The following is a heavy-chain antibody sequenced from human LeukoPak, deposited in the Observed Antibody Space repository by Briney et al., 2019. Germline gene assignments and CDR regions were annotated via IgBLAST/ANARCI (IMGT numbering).Heavy chain of an antibody. CDR3: ARNRYGYGSGGYSPEHFHH. D-gene: IGHD6-19*01. CDR2: NRYDGSNK. Sequence: PGGSLRLSCAASAFTFSSYGMHWVRQAPGKGLEWVAFNRYDGSNKYYADSVKGRFTISRDNAKNSLYLQLNSLRADDTAVYCCARNRYGYGSGGYSPEHFHHWGEGTLVTVSA. V-gene: IGHV3-30*02. J-gene: IGHJ1*01. CDR1: AFTFSSYG.